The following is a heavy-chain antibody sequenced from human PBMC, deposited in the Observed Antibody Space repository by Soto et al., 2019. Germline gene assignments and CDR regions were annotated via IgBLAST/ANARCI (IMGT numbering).Heavy chain of an antibody. J-gene: IGHJ6*02. Sequence: QVQLQESGPGLVKPSQTLSLTCTVSVGSISSGGYYWSWIRQHPGKGLEWIGYIYYSGSTYYNTSLKSRVTISVDTSKNQFSLKLSSVTAADTAVYYCARDWGLADNGMDVWGQGTTVTVSS. CDR1: VGSISSGGYY. CDR2: IYYSGST. D-gene: IGHD2-15*01. CDR3: ARDWGLADNGMDV. V-gene: IGHV4-31*03.